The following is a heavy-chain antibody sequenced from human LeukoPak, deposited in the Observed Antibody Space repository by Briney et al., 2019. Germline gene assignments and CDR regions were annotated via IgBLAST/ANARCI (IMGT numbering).Heavy chain of an antibody. D-gene: IGHD6-6*01. CDR3: VRGGASRPDY. V-gene: IGHV3-23*01. CDR1: GFTLSSYA. CDR2: ISDSGNT. Sequence: PGGSLRLSCAASGFTLSSYAMSWVRQAPGKGLEWVSAISDSGNTYHADSVKGRFTISRDSSKNTLFLQMNRLRPEDTAVYYCVRGGASRPDYWGQGTLVTVSS. J-gene: IGHJ4*02.